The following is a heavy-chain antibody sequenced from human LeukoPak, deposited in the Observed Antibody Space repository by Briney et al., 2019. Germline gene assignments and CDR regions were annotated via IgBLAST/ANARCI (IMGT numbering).Heavy chain of an antibody. CDR3: ARGRSGEIQLWLNRGRHNWFDP. CDR2: INHSGST. CDR1: GGSFSGYY. Sequence: SETPSLTCAVHGGSFSGYYWSWIRQPPGEGLEWIGEINHSGSTNYKPSLKSRVPISVDTSKNQCSLKLSSVTAADTAVYYCARGRSGEIQLWLNRGRHNWFDPWGQGTLVTVSS. J-gene: IGHJ5*02. V-gene: IGHV4-34*01. D-gene: IGHD5-18*01.